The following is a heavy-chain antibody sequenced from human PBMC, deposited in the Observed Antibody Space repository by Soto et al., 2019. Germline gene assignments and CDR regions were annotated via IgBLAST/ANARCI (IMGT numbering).Heavy chain of an antibody. D-gene: IGHD4-17*01. V-gene: IGHV3-9*01. J-gene: IGHJ4*02. CDR3: AKDMGYGDFSLVAGFDY. Sequence: EVQLVESGGGLVPPGRSLRLFCAAAGFTFNDYAMHWVRQAPGKGLEWVSGINWNSGFIVYADSVKGRFTISRDNAKNSLYLQMNSLRPEDTALYFCAKDMGYGDFSLVAGFDYWCLGTLVTVSS. CDR2: INWNSGFI. CDR1: GFTFNDYA.